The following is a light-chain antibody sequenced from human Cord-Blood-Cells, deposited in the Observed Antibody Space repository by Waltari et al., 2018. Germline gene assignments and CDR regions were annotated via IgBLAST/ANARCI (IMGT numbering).Light chain of an antibody. CDR1: QSVSSN. J-gene: IGKJ5*01. V-gene: IGKV3-15*01. CDR3: QQYNNWPPVT. Sequence: ERATLSCRASQSVSSNLAWYQQKPGQDPRLLIYGASTRATGIPARFSGSGSGTEFTLTISSLQSEDFAVYYCQQYNNWPPVTFGQGTRLEIK. CDR2: GAS.